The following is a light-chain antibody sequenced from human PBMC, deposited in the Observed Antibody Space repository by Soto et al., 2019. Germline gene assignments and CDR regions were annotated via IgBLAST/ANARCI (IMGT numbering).Light chain of an antibody. CDR3: QQYNSYSPEGLT. CDR2: DAS. J-gene: IGKJ4*01. V-gene: IGKV1-5*01. Sequence: DIQLYKSPSTLSASVGERVTLTCLARQTVNTWLAWYQHKPGKAPKLLIYDASVLETGVPSRFSGFSSGTEFTLTISSLQPDDFATYFCQQYNSYSPEGLTFGGGTNVDIK. CDR1: QTVNTW.